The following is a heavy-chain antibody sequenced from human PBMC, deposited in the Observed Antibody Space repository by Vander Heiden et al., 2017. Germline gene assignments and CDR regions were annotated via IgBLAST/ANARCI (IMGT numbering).Heavy chain of an antibody. CDR1: GYTFTTYA. J-gene: IGHJ4*02. CDR3: ARVARFAGSYYNYFDT. D-gene: IGHD1-26*01. V-gene: IGHV1-8*01. CDR2: MDPKTGET. Sequence: QGQVVQSGAEVKKPAASVRVSCKASGYTFTTYAINWVRQASGQGLEWMGWMDPKTGETGYAQRFQGRVTMTRNISRSTAYMELSGLRSEDTAVYFCARVARFAGSYYNYFDTWGQGSLVTVSS.